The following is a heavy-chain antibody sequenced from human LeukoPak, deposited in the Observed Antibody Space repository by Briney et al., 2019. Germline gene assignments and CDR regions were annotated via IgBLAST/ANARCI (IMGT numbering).Heavy chain of an antibody. J-gene: IGHJ4*02. Sequence: GGSLRLSCAASGFTFSSYAMSWVRQAPGKGLEWVSAISGSGGSTYYADSVKGRFTISRDNSKNTLYLQMNSLRAEDTAVYYCARVTYGSGIYGAFDYWGQGTLVTVSS. CDR1: GFTFSSYA. V-gene: IGHV3-23*01. CDR2: ISGSGGST. D-gene: IGHD3-10*01. CDR3: ARVTYGSGIYGAFDY.